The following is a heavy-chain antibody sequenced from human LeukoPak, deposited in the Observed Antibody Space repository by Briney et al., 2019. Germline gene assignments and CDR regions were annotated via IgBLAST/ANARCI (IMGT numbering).Heavy chain of an antibody. J-gene: IGHJ4*02. CDR1: GFTFSNAW. D-gene: IGHD3-9*01. V-gene: IGHV3-15*01. CDR3: TTDLPLRYFDWLLDASDY. Sequence: GGSLRLSCAASGFTFSNAWMSWVRQAPGKGLEWVGRIKSKTDGGTTDYAAPVKGRFTILRDDSKNTLYLQMNSLKTEDTAVYYCTTDLPLRYFDWLLDASDYWGQGTLVTVSS. CDR2: IKSKTDGGTT.